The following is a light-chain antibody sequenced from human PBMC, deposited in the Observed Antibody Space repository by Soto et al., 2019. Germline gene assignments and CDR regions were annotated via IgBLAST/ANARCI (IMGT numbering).Light chain of an antibody. CDR1: SSNLGSNT. V-gene: IGLV1-44*01. Sequence: QSVLTQPPSASGTPGQRVTISCSGSSSNLGSNTVNWYQHLPGTAPKLLIYGNNQRPSGVPDRFSGSKSGTSASLAISWLQSEDEADYYCAAWDDSLNAYFVFGTGTKSPS. CDR2: GNN. CDR3: AAWDDSLNAYFV. J-gene: IGLJ1*01.